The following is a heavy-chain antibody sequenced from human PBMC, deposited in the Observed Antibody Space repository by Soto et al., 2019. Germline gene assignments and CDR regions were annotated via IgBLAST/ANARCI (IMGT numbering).Heavy chain of an antibody. CDR2: VNPILSMS. V-gene: IGHV1-69*04. CDR1: GDTFNFHS. J-gene: IGHJ4*02. D-gene: IGHD3-10*01. CDR3: ATSYGSGYRAFDY. Sequence: QVQLVQSGAEVKRPGSSVKVSCKASGDTFNFHSINWVRQAPGLGLEWMGRVNPILSMSNFAQTFQGRVTMTADKSTSTAYMELSGLRSEDTAIYYCATSYGSGYRAFDYWGQGALVTVSS.